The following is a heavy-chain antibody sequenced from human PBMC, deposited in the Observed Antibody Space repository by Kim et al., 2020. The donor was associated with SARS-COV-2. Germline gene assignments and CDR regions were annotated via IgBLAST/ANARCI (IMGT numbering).Heavy chain of an antibody. CDR3: ARAANPDYDSSGYYYDY. Sequence: ASVKVSCKASGYTFTSYYMHWVRQAPGQGLEWMGIINPSGGSTSYAQKFQGRVTMTRETSTSTVYMELSSLRSEDTAVYYCARAANPDYDSSGYYYDYWGQGTLVTVSS. CDR1: GYTFTSYY. J-gene: IGHJ4*02. CDR2: INPSGGST. D-gene: IGHD3-22*01. V-gene: IGHV1-46*01.